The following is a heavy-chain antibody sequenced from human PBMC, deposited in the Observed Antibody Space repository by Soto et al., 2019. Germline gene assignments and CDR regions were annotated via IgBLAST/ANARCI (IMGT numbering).Heavy chain of an antibody. Sequence: SETLSLTCTVSGGSISSYYWRWIRQPPGKGLEWIGYIYYSGSTNYNPSLKSRVTISVDTSKNQFSLKLSSVTAADTAVYYCARIDFWSGYSVYYYGMDVWGQGTTVTVSS. D-gene: IGHD3-3*01. CDR3: ARIDFWSGYSVYYYGMDV. CDR2: IYYSGST. J-gene: IGHJ6*02. CDR1: GGSISSYY. V-gene: IGHV4-59*01.